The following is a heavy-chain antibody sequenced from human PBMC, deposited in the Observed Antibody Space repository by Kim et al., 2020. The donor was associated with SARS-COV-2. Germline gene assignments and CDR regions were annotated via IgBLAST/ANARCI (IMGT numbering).Heavy chain of an antibody. CDR3: ARDRPFRQWLVVYFDY. Sequence: SVKGRFTISRDNAKNSLYLQMNSLRAEDTAVYYCARDRPFRQWLVVYFDYWGQGTLVTVSS. J-gene: IGHJ4*02. V-gene: IGHV3-21*01. D-gene: IGHD6-19*01.